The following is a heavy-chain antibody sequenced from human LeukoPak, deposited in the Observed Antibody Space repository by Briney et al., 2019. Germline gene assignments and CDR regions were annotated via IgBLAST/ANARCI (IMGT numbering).Heavy chain of an antibody. Sequence: QTGGSLRLSCAASGFTFSNYWMHWVRQAPGKGPVYASRINSDGSSANYADSVQGRFTISRDNAKNTLYLEMNSLRADDTAVYYCARPVTGTYAPLEYWGQGTLVTVSS. J-gene: IGHJ4*02. V-gene: IGHV3-74*01. CDR1: GFTFSNYW. D-gene: IGHD1-1*01. CDR3: ARPVTGTYAPLEY. CDR2: INSDGSSA.